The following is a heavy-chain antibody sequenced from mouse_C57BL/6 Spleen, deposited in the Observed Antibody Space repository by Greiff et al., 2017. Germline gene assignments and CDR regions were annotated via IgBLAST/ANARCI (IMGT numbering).Heavy chain of an antibody. CDR1: GFSLTSYG. V-gene: IGHV2-5*01. J-gene: IGHJ4*01. CDR3: AKKEDGYAMDY. Sequence: QVQLKQSGPGLVQPSQSLSITCTVSGFSLTSYGVHWVRQSPGKGLEWLGVIWRGGSTDYNAALMSRLSITKDKSKSQVFLKMNSLQAEDTAIYYCAKKEDGYAMDYWGQGTSVTVSS. CDR2: IWRGGST.